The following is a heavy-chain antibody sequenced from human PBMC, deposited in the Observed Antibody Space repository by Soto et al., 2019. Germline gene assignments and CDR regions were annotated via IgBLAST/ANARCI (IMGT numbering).Heavy chain of an antibody. CDR2: INHSGST. CDR1: GGSFSGYY. J-gene: IGHJ5*02. CDR3: ARAQWDFWSGPNWFDP. Sequence: PSETLSLTCAVYGGSFSGYYWSXIRQPPGKGLEWIGEINHSGSTNYNPSLKSRVTISVDTSKNQCSLKLSSVTAADTAVYYCARAQWDFWSGPNWFDPWGQGTLVTVSS. D-gene: IGHD3-3*01. V-gene: IGHV4-34*01.